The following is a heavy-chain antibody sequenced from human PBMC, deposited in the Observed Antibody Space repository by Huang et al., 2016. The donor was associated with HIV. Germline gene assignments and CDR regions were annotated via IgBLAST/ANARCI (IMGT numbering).Heavy chain of an antibody. CDR3: ARGTNWVFSWYFDL. CDR2: FYYSGST. J-gene: IGHJ2*01. Sequence: QVQLQESGPGLVRPSETLSLTCTVSGASISSHYWTWIRQPPGKGLEWIGNFYYSGSTNSDPSLKSRVTISLDTVKNQFSLSLTSVTAADTAIYYCARGTNWVFSWYFDLWGRGTLVTVSS. V-gene: IGHV4-59*11. D-gene: IGHD7-27*01. CDR1: GASISSHY.